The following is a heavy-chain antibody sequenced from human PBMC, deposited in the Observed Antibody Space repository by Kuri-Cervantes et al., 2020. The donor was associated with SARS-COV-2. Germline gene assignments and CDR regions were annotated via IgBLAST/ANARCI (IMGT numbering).Heavy chain of an antibody. V-gene: IGHV4-61*08. CDR2: IYYSGST. D-gene: IGHD3-3*01. Sequence: SETLSLTCTVSGGSISSGGYYWSWIRQPPGKGLEWIGYIYYSGSTNYNPSLKSRVTISVDTSKNQFSLKLSSVTAADTAVYYCARTKGTIFGVVNWFDPWGQGTLVTVSS. CDR3: ARTKGTIFGVVNWFDP. J-gene: IGHJ5*02. CDR1: GGSISSGGYY.